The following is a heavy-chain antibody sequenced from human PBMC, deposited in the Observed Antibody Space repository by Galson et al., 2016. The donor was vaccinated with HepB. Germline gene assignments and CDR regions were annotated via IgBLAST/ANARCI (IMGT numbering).Heavy chain of an antibody. CDR2: INAANGNT. CDR1: GYSFTSYT. J-gene: IGHJ3*01. D-gene: IGHD3-22*01. Sequence: SVKVSCKASGYSFTSYTMHWVRQAPGQRLEWMGWINAANGNTRYSQKFQDRVTITRDTSASTAYMELSSLRSDDTAVYYCPSAVHYYLTSGFSDAFDLWGQATMVGVSS. V-gene: IGHV1-3*01. CDR3: PSAVHYYLTSGFSDAFDL.